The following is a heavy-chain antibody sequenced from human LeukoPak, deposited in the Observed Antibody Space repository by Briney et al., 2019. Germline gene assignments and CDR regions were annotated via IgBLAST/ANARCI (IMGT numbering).Heavy chain of an antibody. CDR2: INPSGGST. D-gene: IGHD6-19*01. Sequence: ASVKVSCKASGYTFTSYYMHWVRQAPGQGLEWMGIINPSGGSTSYVQKFRGRVTMTRDTSTSTVYMELSSLRSEDTAVYYCASGAQWLVPFDYWGQGTLVTVSS. CDR3: ASGAQWLVPFDY. CDR1: GYTFTSYY. J-gene: IGHJ4*02. V-gene: IGHV1-46*01.